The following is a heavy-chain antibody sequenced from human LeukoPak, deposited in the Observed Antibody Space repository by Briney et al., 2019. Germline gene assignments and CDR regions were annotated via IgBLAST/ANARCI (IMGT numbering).Heavy chain of an antibody. Sequence: GSLRLSCAASGFTFSSYAMSWVRQAPGKGLEWVSAISGSGDSTYYADSVKGRFTISRDNSKNTLYLQMNSLRAEDTAVYYCAKDTKAYSSSSAAPDYWGQGTLVTVSS. D-gene: IGHD6-6*01. J-gene: IGHJ4*02. CDR2: ISGSGDST. CDR1: GFTFSSYA. V-gene: IGHV3-23*01. CDR3: AKDTKAYSSSSAAPDY.